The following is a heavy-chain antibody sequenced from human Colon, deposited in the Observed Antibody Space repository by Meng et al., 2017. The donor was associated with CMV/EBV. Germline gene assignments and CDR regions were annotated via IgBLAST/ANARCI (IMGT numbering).Heavy chain of an antibody. CDR3: AKGTAATTVPDFDS. Sequence: GESLKISCAASGFTFDDYTMNWVRHAPGKGLEWVALVSWDGGSTRYADSVRGRFTISRDNSNNLLVLQLNSLRSDDSALYYCAKGTAATTVPDFDSWGQGTLVTVPQ. CDR1: GFTFDDYT. V-gene: IGHV3-43*01. CDR2: VSWDGGST. J-gene: IGHJ4*02. D-gene: IGHD4-17*01.